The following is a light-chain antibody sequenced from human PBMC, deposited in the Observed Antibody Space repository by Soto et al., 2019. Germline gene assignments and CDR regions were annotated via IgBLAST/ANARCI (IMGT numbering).Light chain of an antibody. J-gene: IGKJ3*01. CDR2: AS. V-gene: IGKV3-20*01. Sequence: EIVLTQSPGTLSLSPGERATLSCRASQSVSDMYLAWYQQKPGQAPRLLIYASNRATGIPDRFSGSGSGTDFTLTISRLEPEDFAVYYCQHYRTSALFGPGTKVEI. CDR3: QHYRTSAL. CDR1: QSVSDMY.